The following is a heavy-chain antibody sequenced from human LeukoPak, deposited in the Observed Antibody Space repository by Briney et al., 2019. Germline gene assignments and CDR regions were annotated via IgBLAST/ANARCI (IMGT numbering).Heavy chain of an antibody. J-gene: IGHJ6*03. Sequence: GGSLRLSCAASGFTVSSNYMNWVRQVPGKGLEWVSVIFSGISTYYTDSVKGRFTISRDNSENTLYLQMNSLRAEDTAVYYCARSDHYYYYMDVWGRGTTVTVSS. V-gene: IGHV3-53*01. CDR2: IFSGIST. CDR3: ARSDHYYYYMDV. CDR1: GFTVSSNY.